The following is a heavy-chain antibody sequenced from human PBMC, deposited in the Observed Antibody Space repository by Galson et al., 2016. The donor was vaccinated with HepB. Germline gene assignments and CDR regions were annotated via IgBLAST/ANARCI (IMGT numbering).Heavy chain of an antibody. J-gene: IGHJ4*02. V-gene: IGHV4-38-2*02. CDR1: DYSISSGYY. CDR2: ISHSGST. Sequence: SETLSLTCAVSDYSISSGYYWGWIRQPPGEGLEWIGTISHSGSTYYNPSLKSRVTISMDTSKNQFSLKLSSVTAADTAVYYCARDRISYNWDADYWGQGTLVTVSS. CDR3: ARDRISYNWDADY. D-gene: IGHD1-1*01.